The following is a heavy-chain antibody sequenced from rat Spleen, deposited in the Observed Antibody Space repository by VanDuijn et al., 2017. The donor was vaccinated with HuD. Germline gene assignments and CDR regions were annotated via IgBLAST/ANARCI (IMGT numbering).Heavy chain of an antibody. CDR1: GFTFSDYY. CDR3: ARPDYSRFDY. D-gene: IGHD1-2*01. CDR2: ISYDGLVP. V-gene: IGHV5-29*01. Sequence: EVQLVESDGGLVQPGRSLKLSCAASGFTFSDYYMAWVRQAPTKGLEWVASISYDGLVPYYRDSVKGRCTISRDNSESTLYLQMDSLRSEDTATYYCARPDYSRFDYWGQGVMVTASS. J-gene: IGHJ2*01.